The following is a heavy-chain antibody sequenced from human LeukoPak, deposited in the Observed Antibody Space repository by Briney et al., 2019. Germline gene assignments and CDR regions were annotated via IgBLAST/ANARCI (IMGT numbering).Heavy chain of an antibody. D-gene: IGHD6-13*01. CDR2: FYYSGST. V-gene: IGHV4-39*07. CDR3: ARDSYSSTWYPSYYFDY. J-gene: IGHJ4*02. CDR1: GASISSSNCY. Sequence: PSETLSLTCTVSGASISSSNCYWGWIRQPPGKGLEWIGSFYYSGSTYYHPSLKSRVTISVDTSKNQFSLKLSSVTAADTAMYYCARDSYSSTWYPSYYFDYWGQGTLVTVSS.